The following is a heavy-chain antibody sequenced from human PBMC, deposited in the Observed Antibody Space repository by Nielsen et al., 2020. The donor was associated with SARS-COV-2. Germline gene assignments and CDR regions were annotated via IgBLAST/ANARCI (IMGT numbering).Heavy chain of an antibody. CDR2: IYYTGST. V-gene: IGHV4-59*08. D-gene: IGHD3-22*01. Sequence: SETLSLTCTVSGGSMSDYCWSWIRQPPGKEPEWIGHIYYTGSTTYNSSLGGRITISVDTSKNQFSLRLSSVTAADTAVYYCARYNYDSGGYYYAYWGQGALVTVSS. J-gene: IGHJ4*02. CDR1: GGSMSDYC. CDR3: ARYNYDSGGYYYAY.